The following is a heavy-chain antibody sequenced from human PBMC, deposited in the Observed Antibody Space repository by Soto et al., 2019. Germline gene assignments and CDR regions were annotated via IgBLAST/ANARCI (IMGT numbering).Heavy chain of an antibody. D-gene: IGHD3-10*01. Sequence: XGSLRLSCSAAGFTVSSNYMSWVRQAPGKGLEWVSVIYSGGSTYYADSVKGRFTISRDNSKNTLYLQMNSLRAEDTAVYYCARDLYGSGSFSSFDYGMDAWGQGTTVTVSS. CDR3: ARDLYGSGSFSSFDYGMDA. V-gene: IGHV3-53*01. CDR1: GFTVSSNY. J-gene: IGHJ6*02. CDR2: IYSGGST.